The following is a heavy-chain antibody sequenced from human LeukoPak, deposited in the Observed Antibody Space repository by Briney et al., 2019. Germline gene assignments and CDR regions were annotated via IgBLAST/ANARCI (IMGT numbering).Heavy chain of an antibody. CDR1: GFTFSNYG. V-gene: IGHV3-21*01. J-gene: IGHJ4*02. CDR2: ISSSSSYI. D-gene: IGHD4-17*01. CDR3: ARQYGDYDPYYFDY. Sequence: GRSLRLSCAASGFTFSNYGMHWVRQAPGKGLEWVSSISSSSSYIYYADSVKGRFTISRDNAKNSLYLQMNSLRAEDTAVYYCARQYGDYDPYYFDYWGQGTLVTVSS.